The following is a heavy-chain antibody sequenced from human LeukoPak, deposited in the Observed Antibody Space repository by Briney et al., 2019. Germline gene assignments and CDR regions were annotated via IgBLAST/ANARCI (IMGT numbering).Heavy chain of an antibody. Sequence: GGSLRLSCADSGFTFSSYAMSWVRQAPGKGLEWVPLISTSGRTHYADSVQGRFTISRDNSKNTLSLHMNSLRAEDTAVYYCARGLDSSGYYHVVDSWGQGALVTVSS. CDR3: ARGLDSSGYYHVVDS. V-gene: IGHV3-23*01. CDR2: ISTSGRT. D-gene: IGHD3-22*01. J-gene: IGHJ4*02. CDR1: GFTFSSYA.